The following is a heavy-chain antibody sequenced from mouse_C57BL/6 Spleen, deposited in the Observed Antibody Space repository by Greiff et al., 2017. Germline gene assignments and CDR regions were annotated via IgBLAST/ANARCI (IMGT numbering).Heavy chain of an antibody. Sequence: EVQLQQSGPVLVKPGASVKMSCKASGYTFTDYYMNWVKQSHGKSLEWIGVINPYNGGTSYNQKFKGKATLTVDKSSSTAYMELNSLTSEDSAVYYCARDDGNYFFDDWGKGTTLTVSS. V-gene: IGHV1-19*01. CDR2: INPYNGGT. CDR3: ARDDGNYFFDD. CDR1: GYTFTDYY. J-gene: IGHJ2*01. D-gene: IGHD2-3*01.